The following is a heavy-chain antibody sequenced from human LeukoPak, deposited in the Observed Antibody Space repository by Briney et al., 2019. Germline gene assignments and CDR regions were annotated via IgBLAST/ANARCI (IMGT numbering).Heavy chain of an antibody. V-gene: IGHV3-30*18. CDR2: ISSDGSIK. CDR3: VKEYHSRGFGAYFDY. CDR1: KFTFSHYG. D-gene: IGHD3-3*01. J-gene: IGHJ4*02. Sequence: GGSLRLSCTASKFTFSHYGMQWVRQAPGKGLEWVAVISSDGSIKVYADSVKGRFTLSRDNSINTVDLQMNGLRAEDTAVYYCVKEYHSRGFGAYFDYWGQGTLVTVSS.